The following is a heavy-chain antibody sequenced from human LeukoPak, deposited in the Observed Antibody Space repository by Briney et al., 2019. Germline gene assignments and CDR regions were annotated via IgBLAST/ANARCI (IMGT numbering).Heavy chain of an antibody. Sequence: PGGSLRLXCAASGFTFSSYGMHWVRQAPGKGLEWVAFIRYDGSNKYYADSVKGRFTISRDNSKNTLYLQMNSLRAEDTAVYYCAKVKVGPMVRGVIFDYWGQGTLVTVSS. CDR3: AKVKVGPMVRGVIFDY. CDR2: IRYDGSNK. V-gene: IGHV3-30*02. CDR1: GFTFSSYG. D-gene: IGHD3-10*01. J-gene: IGHJ4*02.